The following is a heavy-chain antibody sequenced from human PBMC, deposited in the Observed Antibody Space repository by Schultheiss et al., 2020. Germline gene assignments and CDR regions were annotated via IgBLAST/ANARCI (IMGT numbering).Heavy chain of an antibody. CDR3: ASSAPLSGSDYYYYGMDV. D-gene: IGHD2-15*01. V-gene: IGHV4-59*08. CDR2: IYYSGTT. Sequence: SETLSLTCTVSGGSISSNYWSWIRQPPGKGLEWIGYIYYSGTTKYNSSFKSRVTMSVDTSKNQFSLKLSSVTAADTAVYYCASSAPLSGSDYYYYGMDVWGQGTTVTVSS. J-gene: IGHJ6*02. CDR1: GGSISSNY.